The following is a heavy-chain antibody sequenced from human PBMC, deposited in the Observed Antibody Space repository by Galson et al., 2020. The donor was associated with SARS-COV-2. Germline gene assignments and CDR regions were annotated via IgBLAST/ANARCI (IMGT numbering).Heavy chain of an antibody. CDR1: GGSISSGGYS. D-gene: IGHD3-10*01. Sequence: SETLSLTCAVSGGSISSGGYSWSWIRQPPGKGLEWIGYIYHSGSTYYNPSLKSRVTISVDRSKNQFSLKLSSVTAADTAVYYCARGPGWFGELFAWFDPWGQGTLVTVSS. CDR3: ARGPGWFGELFAWFDP. CDR2: IYHSGST. J-gene: IGHJ5*02. V-gene: IGHV4-30-2*01.